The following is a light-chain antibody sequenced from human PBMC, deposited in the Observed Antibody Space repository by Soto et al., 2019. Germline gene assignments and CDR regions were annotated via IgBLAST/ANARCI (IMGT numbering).Light chain of an antibody. CDR2: AAS. J-gene: IGKJ5*01. Sequence: DIQLTQSPSFLSASVGDRVTITCRASQGISSYLAWYQQKPGKAPKLLIYAASTLQSGVPSRFSGSGSGTEFTLTISSLQPEDFATYCCQQLNSYPITFGQGTRLEI. V-gene: IGKV1-9*01. CDR3: QQLNSYPIT. CDR1: QGISSY.